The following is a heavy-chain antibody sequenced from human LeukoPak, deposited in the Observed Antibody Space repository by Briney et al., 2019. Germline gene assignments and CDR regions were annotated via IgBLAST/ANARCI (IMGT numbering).Heavy chain of an antibody. D-gene: IGHD1-26*01. V-gene: IGHV4-59*08. J-gene: IGHJ3*02. CDR1: GVSISSYY. Sequence: SETLSLTCTVSGVSISSYYWSWIRQPPGKGLEWIGYIYYSGSTNYNPSLKSRVNISVDTSKKQCSLKLSSVTAADMAMYYCARHDLHSPPYSGSSNDFDIWGQGTMVTVSS. CDR2: IYYSGST. CDR3: ARHDLHSPPYSGSSNDFDI.